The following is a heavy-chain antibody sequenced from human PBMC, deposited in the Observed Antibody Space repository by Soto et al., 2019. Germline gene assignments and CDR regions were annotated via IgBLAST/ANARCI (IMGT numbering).Heavy chain of an antibody. D-gene: IGHD6-13*01. Sequence: SETLSLTCAVYGGSFSGYYWSWIRHPPGKGLEWIGEINHSGSTNYNPSLKSRVTISVDTSKNQFSLKLSSVTAADTAVYYWERVMYSSSHFDYWGQGTLVPVPS. J-gene: IGHJ4*02. CDR3: ERVMYSSSHFDY. CDR2: INHSGST. CDR1: GGSFSGYY. V-gene: IGHV4-34*01.